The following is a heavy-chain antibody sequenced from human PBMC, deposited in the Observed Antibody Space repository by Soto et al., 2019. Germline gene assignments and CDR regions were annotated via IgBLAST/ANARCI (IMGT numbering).Heavy chain of an antibody. Sequence: QVTLKESGPVLVNPTETLTLTCTVSGFSLSNAGMGVSWIRQPPGKALEWLAHIFSNDEKRFSTSLKNRLTISKDTSHSQVVLIMTHMDPVDTATYYCAQTEDGGRSRTPAGWFDAWGQGTLVTVSS. D-gene: IGHD2-15*01. V-gene: IGHV2-26*01. CDR1: GFSLSNAGMG. CDR3: AQTEDGGRSRTPAGWFDA. CDR2: IFSNDEK. J-gene: IGHJ5*02.